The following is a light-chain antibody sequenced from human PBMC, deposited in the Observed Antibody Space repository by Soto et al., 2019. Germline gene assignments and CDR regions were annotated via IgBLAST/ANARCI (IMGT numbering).Light chain of an antibody. Sequence: QSVLTQPSSASGSPGQSVTISCTGTSSDFGGYNYVSWYQQHPGKAPKLMIYEVSKRPSGVPDRFSGSKSGNTASLTVSGLQAEDEADYYCSSYAGSNIPYVFGTGTKVTVL. CDR3: SSYAGSNIPYV. J-gene: IGLJ1*01. CDR1: SSDFGGYNY. V-gene: IGLV2-8*01. CDR2: EVS.